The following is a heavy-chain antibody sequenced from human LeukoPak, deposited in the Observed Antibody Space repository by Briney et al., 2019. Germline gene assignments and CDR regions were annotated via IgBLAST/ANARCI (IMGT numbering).Heavy chain of an antibody. CDR2: VSYDGSDK. Sequence: GGSLRLSCEASGFTFSSYGIHWVRQAPDKGLEWVAVVSYDGSDKYYADSVKGRFTISRDNSKNTLYLQMNSLRAEDTAVYYCARDSSDYGGKGVDYWGQGTLVTVSS. CDR1: GFTFSSYG. D-gene: IGHD4-23*01. J-gene: IGHJ4*02. V-gene: IGHV3-30*03. CDR3: ARDSSDYGGKGVDY.